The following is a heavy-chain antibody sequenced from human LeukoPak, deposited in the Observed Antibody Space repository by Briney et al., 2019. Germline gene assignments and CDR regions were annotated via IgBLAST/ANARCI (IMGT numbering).Heavy chain of an antibody. V-gene: IGHV3-33*01. CDR2: IWYDGSNK. CDR1: GFTFSSYG. D-gene: IGHD3-10*01. J-gene: IGHJ6*02. CDR3: ARDPSMVRGVYYYYYYGMDV. Sequence: GGSLRLSCAASGFTFSSYGMHWVRQAPGKGLEWVAVIWYDGSNKYYADSVKGRFTISRDNSKNTLYLQMNSLRAEDTAVYYCARDPSMVRGVYYYYYYGMDVWGQGTTVTVSS.